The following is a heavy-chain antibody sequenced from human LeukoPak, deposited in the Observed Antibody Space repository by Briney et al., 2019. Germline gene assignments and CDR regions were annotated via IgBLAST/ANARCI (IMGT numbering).Heavy chain of an antibody. J-gene: IGHJ4*02. D-gene: IGHD2-2*02. CDR2: IIPIFGTA. V-gene: IGHV1-69*05. CDR3: ARDRGYCSSTSCYTFGY. CDR1: GGTFSSYA. Sequence: SVKVSCKASGGTFSSYAISWVRQAPGQGLEWMGGIIPIFGTANYAQKFQGRVTITTDESTSTAYMELSSLRSEDTAVYYCARDRGYCSSTSCYTFGYWSQGTLVTVSS.